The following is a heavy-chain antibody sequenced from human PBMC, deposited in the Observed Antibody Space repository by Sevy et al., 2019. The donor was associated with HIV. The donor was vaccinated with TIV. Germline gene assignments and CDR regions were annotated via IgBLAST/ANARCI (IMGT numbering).Heavy chain of an antibody. D-gene: IGHD3-22*01. V-gene: IGHV1-24*01. CDR1: GYTLTDLS. CDR2: FDPEDGET. CDR3: VTATAPYDSSGYYSDY. J-gene: IGHJ4*02. Sequence: ASVKVSCKVSGYTLTDLSMHWVRQAPGKGLEWMGAFDPEDGETIYSQRFQGRVTMTEDTSTDTAYMQLSSLRSEDTAVYYCVTATAPYDSSGYYSDYWGQGTLVTVSS.